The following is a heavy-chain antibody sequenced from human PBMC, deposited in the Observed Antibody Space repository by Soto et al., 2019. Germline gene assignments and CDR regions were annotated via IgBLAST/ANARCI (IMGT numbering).Heavy chain of an antibody. V-gene: IGHV4-59*01. D-gene: IGHD2-2*01. Sequence: SETLSLTCTVSGGSISSYYWSWIRQPPGKGLEWIGYIYYSGSTNYNPSLKSRVTISVDTSKNQFSLKLSSVTDADTAVYYCASAGYCSSTSCYFIRTFDYWGQGTLVTVSS. CDR2: IYYSGST. CDR3: ASAGYCSSTSCYFIRTFDY. J-gene: IGHJ4*02. CDR1: GGSISSYY.